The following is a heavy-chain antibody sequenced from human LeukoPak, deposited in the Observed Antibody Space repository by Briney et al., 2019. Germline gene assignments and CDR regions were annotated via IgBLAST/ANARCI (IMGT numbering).Heavy chain of an antibody. Sequence: PGGSLRLSCAASGFTFTRYAMSWVRQAPGKGPEWVSGISNTGGDTNYADSVEGRFTISRDNSGNMLYLQINSLRAEDTAIYYCAEDGRSSSPYWGQGTLVTVSS. V-gene: IGHV3-23*01. CDR2: ISNTGGDT. J-gene: IGHJ4*02. D-gene: IGHD6-13*01. CDR3: AEDGRSSSPY. CDR1: GFTFTRYA.